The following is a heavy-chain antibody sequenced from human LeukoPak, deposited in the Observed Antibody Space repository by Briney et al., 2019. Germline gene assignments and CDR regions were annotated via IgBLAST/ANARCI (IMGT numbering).Heavy chain of an antibody. CDR3: ARGGAYGRFDP. D-gene: IGHD2-21*01. CDR2: IYYSGST. V-gene: IGHV4-59*01. J-gene: IGHJ5*02. CDR1: GGSISSYY. Sequence: SETLSLACTVSGGSISSYYWSWIRQPPGKGLEWIGYIYYSGSTYYNPSLKSRVTISLDMSKNQFSLKLSSVTAADTAVYYCARGGAYGRFDPWGQGTLVTVSS.